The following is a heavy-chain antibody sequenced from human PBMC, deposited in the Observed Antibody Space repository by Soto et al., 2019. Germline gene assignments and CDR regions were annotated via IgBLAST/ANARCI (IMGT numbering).Heavy chain of an antibody. V-gene: IGHV4-30-2*01. CDR2: IYHSGST. D-gene: IGHD2-21*02. CDR1: GGSISSGGYS. CDR3: ARALAYCGGDCSVNWFDP. Sequence: QLQLQESGSGLVKPSQTLSLTCAVSGGSISSGGYSWSWIRQPPGKGLEWIGYIYHSGSTYYNPSRKSRVTISVDRSKNQFSLKLSSVTAADTAVYYCARALAYCGGDCSVNWFDPWGQGTLVTVSS. J-gene: IGHJ5*02.